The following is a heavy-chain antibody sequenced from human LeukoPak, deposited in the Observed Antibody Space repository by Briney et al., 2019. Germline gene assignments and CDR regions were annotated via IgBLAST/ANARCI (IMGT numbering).Heavy chain of an antibody. CDR3: ARAEGDSTWFGWFDA. CDR1: GYSFTYYN. Sequence: ASVNVSCKSSGYSFTYYNINWVRQATGQGLEWMGWMNPKSGTIGYAQKFQGRVTITRNTSTNTSYLEVNNLKSADTAVYYCARAEGDSTWFGWFDAWGQGTLVTVS. CDR2: MNPKSGTI. D-gene: IGHD3-10*01. J-gene: IGHJ5*02. V-gene: IGHV1-8*03.